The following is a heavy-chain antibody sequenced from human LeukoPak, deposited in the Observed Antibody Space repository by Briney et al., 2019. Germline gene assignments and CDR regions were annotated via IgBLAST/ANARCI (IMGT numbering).Heavy chain of an antibody. J-gene: IGHJ4*02. D-gene: IGHD4-23*01. CDR3: VKGGGNVRRYFEY. Sequence: PGGSLRLSCAASGFTFSSYWMSWVRQAPGKGLEWVANIKQDGSEKYYVDSVKGRFTISRDNAKNSLYLQMNSLRAEDTAVYYCVKGGGNVRRYFEYWGQGTLVTVSS. V-gene: IGHV3-7*03. CDR2: IKQDGSEK. CDR1: GFTFSSYW.